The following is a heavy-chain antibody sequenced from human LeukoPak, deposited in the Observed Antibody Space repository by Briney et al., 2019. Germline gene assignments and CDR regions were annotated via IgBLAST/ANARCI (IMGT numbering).Heavy chain of an antibody. J-gene: IGHJ5*02. V-gene: IGHV4-34*01. CDR1: GASFSGYY. CDR3: ARSFYSNYDKWFDP. D-gene: IGHD4-11*01. CDR2: INDGGTT. Sequence: PSETLSLTCAVYGASFSGYYWSWIRQPPGKGLECVGEINDGGTTNYNPSLKSRVSISIDRSKNHFYLILTSVTAADTATYYCARSFYSNYDKWFDPWGQGTLVTV.